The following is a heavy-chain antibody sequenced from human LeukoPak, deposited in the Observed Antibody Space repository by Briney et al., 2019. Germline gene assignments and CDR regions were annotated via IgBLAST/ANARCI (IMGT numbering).Heavy chain of an antibody. D-gene: IGHD3-16*01. J-gene: IGHJ3*02. V-gene: IGHV3-7*03. CDR2: TNQDGSEK. CDR3: ARAPHYDYVWGSYI. CDR1: GFTFSSYW. Sequence: GGSLRLSCAASGFTFSSYWMSWVRQAPWKGLEWVANTNQDGSEKNYVDSVKGRFTISRDNAKNSLYLQMNSLRAEDTAVYYCARAPHYDYVWGSYIWGQGTMVTVSS.